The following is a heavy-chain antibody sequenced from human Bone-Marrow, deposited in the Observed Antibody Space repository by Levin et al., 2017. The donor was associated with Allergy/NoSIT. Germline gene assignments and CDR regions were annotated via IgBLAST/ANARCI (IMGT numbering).Heavy chain of an antibody. Sequence: ASVKVSCRASGYTFTGYFVHWVRQAPGQGLELMGRINPSSGDTFYVQKFQDRVTMTTDRSVTTVYMELKTLTSDDTAVYYCARGGSSSSWFPYYYFDFWGQGSLVTVSS. CDR2: INPSSGDT. J-gene: IGHJ4*02. CDR3: ARGGSSSSWFPYYYFDF. D-gene: IGHD6-13*01. CDR1: GYTFTGYF. V-gene: IGHV1-2*06.